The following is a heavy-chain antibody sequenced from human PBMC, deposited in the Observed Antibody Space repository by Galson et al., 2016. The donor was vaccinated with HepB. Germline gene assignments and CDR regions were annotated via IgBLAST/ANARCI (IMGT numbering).Heavy chain of an antibody. CDR1: GFTFSDYG. Sequence: SLRLSCAASGFTFSDYGMSWVRQAPGKGLEWVSGISDSGGAIYYADSVKGRFTMSRDNSRNTLYLQMNGLRAADTAIYYCVERRDVADDAFDKWGQGTMVTVSS. D-gene: IGHD2-21*02. V-gene: IGHV3-23*01. CDR2: ISDSGGAI. J-gene: IGHJ3*02. CDR3: VERRDVADDAFDK.